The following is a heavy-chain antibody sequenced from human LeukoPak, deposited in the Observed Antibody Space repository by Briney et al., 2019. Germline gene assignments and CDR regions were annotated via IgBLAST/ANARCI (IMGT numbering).Heavy chain of an antibody. CDR2: IYPGDSDT. J-gene: IGHJ4*02. V-gene: IGHV5-51*01. Sequence: GESLQISCQGSGYSFTSYWIGWVRQLPGKGLEWMGIIYPGDSDTRNSPSFQGQVTISADKSISTAYLQSSSLKASDTAMYYCARYSSSGPYYFDYWGQGTLVTVSS. CDR1: GYSFTSYW. CDR3: ARYSSSGPYYFDY. D-gene: IGHD6-13*01.